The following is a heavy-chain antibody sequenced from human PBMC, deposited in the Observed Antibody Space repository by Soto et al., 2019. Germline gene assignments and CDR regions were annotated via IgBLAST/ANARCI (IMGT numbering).Heavy chain of an antibody. CDR1: GFTFSTYW. CDR2: INQDGGEK. D-gene: IGHD1-20*01. V-gene: IGHV3-7*01. J-gene: IGHJ6*02. CDR3: SRSLNS. Sequence: GGSLRLSCAASGFTFSTYWMDWVRQTPGKGLEWVANINQDGGEKNYVDSVKGRFTIYRDNAKNSLYLQMSSLTAEDSALYYCSRSLNSWGQGTTVTVSS.